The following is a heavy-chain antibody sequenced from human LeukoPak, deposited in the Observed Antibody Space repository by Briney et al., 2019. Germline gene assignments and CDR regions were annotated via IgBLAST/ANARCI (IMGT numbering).Heavy chain of an antibody. CDR2: IKQDGIER. V-gene: IGHV3-7*01. CDR3: ARRRCTSTSCFADY. CDR1: GFAFSSYW. D-gene: IGHD2-2*01. J-gene: IGHJ4*02. Sequence: GGSLRLSCAASGFAFSSYWMSWVRQAPGKGLEWVANIKQDGIERYYVDSVKGRFTISRDNAKNSLYLQMNSLRAEDTAVYYCARRRCTSTSCFADYWGQGTLVTVSS.